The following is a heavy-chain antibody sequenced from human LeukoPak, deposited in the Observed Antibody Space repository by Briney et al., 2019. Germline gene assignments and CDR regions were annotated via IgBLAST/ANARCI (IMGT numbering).Heavy chain of an antibody. V-gene: IGHV4-38-2*02. CDR1: GYSVSSGFY. CDR2: IYHSGST. Sequence: PSETLSLTCTVSGYSVSSGFYWGWIRQPPGKGLEWIGSIYHSGSTYYNPSLKSRVTISVDTSKNQFSLKLSSVTAADTAVYYCARVGYCSCGSCYSGDYWGQGTLVTVSS. J-gene: IGHJ4*02. CDR3: ARVGYCSCGSCYSGDY. D-gene: IGHD2-15*01.